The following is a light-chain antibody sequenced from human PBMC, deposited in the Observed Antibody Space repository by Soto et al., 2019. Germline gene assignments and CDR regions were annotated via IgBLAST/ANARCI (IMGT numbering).Light chain of an antibody. CDR1: QSVSSY. V-gene: IGKV3-11*01. J-gene: IGKJ4*01. CDR2: DAS. Sequence: IVLTQSPATLSVSPGDRTTLSCRASQSVSSYLAWYQQKPGQPPRLLIYDASNRATGIPARFSGSGSGTDFTLTISSLEAEDFALYYCQQRSKWPVTFGGGTKVDIK. CDR3: QQRSKWPVT.